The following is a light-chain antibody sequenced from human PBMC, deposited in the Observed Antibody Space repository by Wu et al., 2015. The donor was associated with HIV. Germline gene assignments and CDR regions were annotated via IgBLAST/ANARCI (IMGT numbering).Light chain of an antibody. V-gene: IGKV1-39*01. Sequence: DIQMTQSPSSLSASVGDRVTITCRTSQTIDNYLNWYQQKPGKAPKLLIFAASTLQSGVPSRFSGSGSGTDFTLTISSLQPEDFATYYCQQSHRTPLFGQGTKVEIK. CDR1: QTIDNY. J-gene: IGKJ1*01. CDR3: QQSHRTPL. CDR2: AAS.